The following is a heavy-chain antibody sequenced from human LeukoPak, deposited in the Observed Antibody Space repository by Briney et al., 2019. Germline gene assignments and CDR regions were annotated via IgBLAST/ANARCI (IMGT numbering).Heavy chain of an antibody. CDR1: GFTLTSDS. Sequence: PGGSLRLSCAASGFTLTSDSMNWVRQAPGKGLEWISYISSGATTTYYADSVKGRFTISRDNAGNSLYLQINSLRVDDTAVYYCAKDAGPRTLIVVGVDYWGQGTLVTVSS. CDR2: ISSGATTT. CDR3: AKDAGPRTLIVVGVDY. D-gene: IGHD3-22*01. J-gene: IGHJ4*02. V-gene: IGHV3-48*04.